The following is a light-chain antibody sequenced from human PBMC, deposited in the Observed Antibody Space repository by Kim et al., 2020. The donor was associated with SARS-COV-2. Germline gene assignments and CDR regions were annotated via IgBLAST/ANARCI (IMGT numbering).Light chain of an antibody. V-gene: IGLV3-21*04. J-gene: IGLJ3*02. CDR2: YAS. CDR3: QVWDSSSDHPV. Sequence: APGKTARITCWGNNIGSKSVHWYQQKPGQAPVLVIYYASDRPSGIPERFSGSNSGNTATLTISRVEAGDEADYYCQVWDSSSDHPVFGGGTQLTVL. CDR1: NIGSKS.